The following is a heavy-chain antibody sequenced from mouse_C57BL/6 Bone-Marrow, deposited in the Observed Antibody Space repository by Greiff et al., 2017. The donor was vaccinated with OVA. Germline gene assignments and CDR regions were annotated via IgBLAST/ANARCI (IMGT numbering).Heavy chain of an antibody. CDR1: GFTFSSYA. V-gene: IGHV5-4*01. CDR2: ISDGGSYT. Sequence: EVQLVESGGGLVKPGGSLKLSCAASGFTFSSYAMSWVRQTPEKRLEWVATISDGGSYTYYPDNVKGRFTISRDNAKNNLYLQMSHLKSEDTAMYYCARSKDYWGRGTTLTVSS. J-gene: IGHJ2*01. CDR3: ARSKDY.